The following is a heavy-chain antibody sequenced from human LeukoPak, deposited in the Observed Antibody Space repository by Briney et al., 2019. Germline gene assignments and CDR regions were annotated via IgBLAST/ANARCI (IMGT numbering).Heavy chain of an antibody. CDR2: ISSSSSYI. J-gene: IGHJ4*02. Sequence: TGGSLRLSCAASGFTFSSYSMNWVRQAPGKGLEWVSSISSSSSYIYYADSVKGRFTISRDNAKNSLYLQMNSLRAEDTAVYYCAKERKVTTWAFDYWGQGTLVTVSS. V-gene: IGHV3-21*01. CDR1: GFTFSSYS. CDR3: AKERKVTTWAFDY. D-gene: IGHD4-17*01.